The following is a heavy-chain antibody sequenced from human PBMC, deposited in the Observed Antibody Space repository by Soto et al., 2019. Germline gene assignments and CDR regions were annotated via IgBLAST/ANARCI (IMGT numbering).Heavy chain of an antibody. J-gene: IGHJ4*02. CDR1: GFTLSSYA. Sequence: GGSLRLSCAASGFTLSSYAMSWVRQAPGKGLEWVSAISGSGGSTYYADSVKGRFTISRDNSKNTLYLQMSSLRAEDTAVYYCAKGEENTYYYGSGSYRYNWNERTGGNFDYWGQGTLVTVSS. D-gene: IGHD3-10*01. CDR3: AKGEENTYYYGSGSYRYNWNERTGGNFDY. V-gene: IGHV3-23*01. CDR2: ISGSGGST.